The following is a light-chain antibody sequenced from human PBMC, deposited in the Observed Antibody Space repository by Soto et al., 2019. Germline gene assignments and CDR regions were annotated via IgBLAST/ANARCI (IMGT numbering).Light chain of an antibody. Sequence: EIVLTQSPGTLSLSPGERATLSCRASQSVSSNYLAWYQQKPGQAPRLLIYGASSRATGIPDRFSGSGSGTDFTLAISRLEPEDLAVYYCQQYGSSPWTVGLGTTVEI. J-gene: IGKJ1*01. CDR3: QQYGSSPWT. CDR1: QSVSSNY. CDR2: GAS. V-gene: IGKV3-20*01.